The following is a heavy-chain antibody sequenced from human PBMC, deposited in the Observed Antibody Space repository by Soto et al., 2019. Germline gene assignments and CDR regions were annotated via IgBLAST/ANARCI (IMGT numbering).Heavy chain of an antibody. CDR2: IHCYSGNT. J-gene: IGHJ4*02. CDR1: GYTFTTYG. CDR3: AREVAGAGGEYDY. V-gene: IGHV1-18*01. Sequence: QVQLVQSGTEVKNPGASVKVSCKTSGYTFTTYGIGWVRQAPGQGLEWVGWIHCYSGNTNYAQKLQGRVTVTTDTSTSTVYRGRRSRRSDDRAMYFGAREVAGAGGEYDYWGQGTLVTVSS. D-gene: IGHD3-16*01.